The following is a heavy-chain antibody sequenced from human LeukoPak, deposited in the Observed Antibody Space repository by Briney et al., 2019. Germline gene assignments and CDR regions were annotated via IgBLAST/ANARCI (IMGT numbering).Heavy chain of an antibody. CDR3: VSGGDYHVRLCTY. Sequence: GGSLRLSCAASEFTFSSYVMAWVRQALGKGLEWVSTITPGGGTYYADSVKGRFTISRDNSKNTLYLQMNGLTAEDTAIYYCVSGGDYHVRLCTYWGQGTLVTVSS. CDR1: EFTFSSYV. D-gene: IGHD4-17*01. CDR2: ITPGGGT. J-gene: IGHJ4*01. V-gene: IGHV3-23*01.